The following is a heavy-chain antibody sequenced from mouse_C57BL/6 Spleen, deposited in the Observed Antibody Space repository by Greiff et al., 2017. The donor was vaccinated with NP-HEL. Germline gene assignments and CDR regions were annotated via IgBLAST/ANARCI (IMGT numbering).Heavy chain of an antibody. Sequence: QVQLKESGPELVKPGASVKISCKASGYTFTDHYINWVKQRPGQGPEWIGWIFPGNGSTYYNEKFKGKATLTVDKSPSTAYMLLSSLTSEDSAVYFCAGYGFADWGQGTLVTVSA. V-gene: IGHV1-75*01. J-gene: IGHJ3*01. CDR3: AGYGFAD. D-gene: IGHD1-2*01. CDR1: GYTFTDHY. CDR2: IFPGNGST.